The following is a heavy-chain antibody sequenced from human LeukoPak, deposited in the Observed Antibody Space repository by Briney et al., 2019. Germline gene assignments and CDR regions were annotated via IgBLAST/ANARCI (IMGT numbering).Heavy chain of an antibody. CDR1: GGSISSYY. D-gene: IGHD3-10*01. J-gene: IGHJ6*02. V-gene: IGHV4-59*08. CDR3: ARVSGGSGSYYKGHYYYYYGMDV. Sequence: PSETLSLTCAVYGGSISSYYWSWVRQPPGKGLEWIGYIYYSGSTNYNPSLKSRVTISVDTSKNQFSLKLRSVPAADTAVYYCARVSGGSGSYYKGHYYYYYGMDVWGQGTTVTVSS. CDR2: IYYSGST.